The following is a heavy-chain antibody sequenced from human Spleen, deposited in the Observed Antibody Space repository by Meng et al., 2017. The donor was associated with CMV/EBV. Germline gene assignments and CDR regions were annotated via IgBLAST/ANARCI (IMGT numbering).Heavy chain of an antibody. CDR3: ASQTAVVPAAMRWFDP. V-gene: IGHV4-34*01. Sequence: GSLRLSCEVFDGSLSDFSWTWIRQPPGKGLEWIGIIYYSGSTYYNPSLKSRVTISIDTSKNQFSLKLNSVTAADTAVYYCASQTAVVPAAMRWFDPWGQGTLVTVSS. D-gene: IGHD2-2*01. CDR2: IYYSGST. J-gene: IGHJ5*02. CDR1: DGSLSDFS.